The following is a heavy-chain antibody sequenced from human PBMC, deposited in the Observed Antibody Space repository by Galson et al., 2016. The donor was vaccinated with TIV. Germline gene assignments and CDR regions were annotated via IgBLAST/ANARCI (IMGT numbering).Heavy chain of an antibody. V-gene: IGHV1-69*13. CDR1: GYTFISYG. J-gene: IGHJ4*01. CDR2: IIPGFGTV. D-gene: IGHD2-2*02. Sequence: SVKVSCKASGYTFISYGISWVRQAPGQGLEWIGEIIPGFGTVRYAQKFQARVTITADESATTSVMELSSLTSDDTAVYYCARTSYTPMGYWGQGTLVTVSS. CDR3: ARTSYTPMGY.